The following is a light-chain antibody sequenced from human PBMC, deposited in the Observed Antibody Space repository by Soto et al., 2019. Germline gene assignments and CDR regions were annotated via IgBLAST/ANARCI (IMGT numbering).Light chain of an antibody. CDR1: RDISNY. V-gene: IGKV1-16*01. J-gene: IGKJ2*03. CDR2: SAS. Sequence: DIQMTQSPSSLSASVGDKVIITCRASRDISNYVVWFQQKPGKAPKTLIYSASSLQSVVSSRFSGYGSGTDVTLTISSLEPEDFATYYCQQYMGYPLSFGQGTKLEIK. CDR3: QQYMGYPLS.